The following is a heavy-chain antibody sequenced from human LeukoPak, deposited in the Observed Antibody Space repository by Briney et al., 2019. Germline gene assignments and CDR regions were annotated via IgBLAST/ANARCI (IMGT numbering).Heavy chain of an antibody. D-gene: IGHD5-24*01. V-gene: IGHV1-46*01. CDR3: ARDGERWLQYHYYYYMDV. CDR2: INPSGGST. Sequence: ASVKVSCKASGYTFTNYYMHWVRQAPGQGLEWMGIINPSGGSTSYAQKFQGRVTMTRDMSTSTVYMELSSLRSEDTAVYYCARDGERWLQYHYYYYMDVWGKGTTVTVSS. J-gene: IGHJ6*03. CDR1: GYTFTNYY.